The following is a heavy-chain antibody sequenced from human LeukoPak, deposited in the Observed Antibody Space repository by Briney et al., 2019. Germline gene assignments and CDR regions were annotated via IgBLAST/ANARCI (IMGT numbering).Heavy chain of an antibody. CDR1: GGSLDPYY. D-gene: IGHD7-27*01. CDR3: ASNTGTVFDY. V-gene: IGHV4-59*01. J-gene: IGHJ4*02. CDR2: VYYSGST. Sequence: PSETLSLTCSVSGGSLDPYYWSWIRQPPGKGLEWIGYVYYSGSTEYNPSLRSRVTISLEMSKHQFSLILTSVTAADTAVYYCASNTGTVFDYWGQGALVTVSS.